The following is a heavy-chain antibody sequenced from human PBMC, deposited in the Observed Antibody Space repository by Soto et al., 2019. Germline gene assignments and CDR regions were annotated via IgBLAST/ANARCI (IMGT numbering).Heavy chain of an antibody. D-gene: IGHD3-22*01. CDR2: ISSSSSYI. V-gene: IGHV3-21*01. Sequence: GGSQRLSCAASGFTFSSYSMNWVRQAPGKGLEWVSSISSSSSYIYYADSVKGRFTISRDNAKNSLYLQMNSLRAEDTAVYYCARYPKPRYYYDSSGHGSWGQGTLVTVSS. CDR3: ARYPKPRYYYDSSGHGS. CDR1: GFTFSSYS. J-gene: IGHJ5*02.